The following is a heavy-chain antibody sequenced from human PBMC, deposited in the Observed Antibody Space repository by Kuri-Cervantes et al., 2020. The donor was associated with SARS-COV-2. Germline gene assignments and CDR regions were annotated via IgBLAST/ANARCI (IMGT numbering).Heavy chain of an antibody. D-gene: IGHD5-18*01. CDR3: ARGLGYSYGRRSPQGDF. J-gene: IGHJ4*02. V-gene: IGHV4-34*01. CDR2: VNHSGST. Sequence: GSLRLSCAFYGESFSGYYWNWIRQPPGKGLEWIGEVNHSGSTNYNPSLKSRVTISVDTSNKQFSLHLSSVTAADTAVYFCARGLGYSYGRRSPQGDFWGQGILVTVSS. CDR1: GESFSGYY.